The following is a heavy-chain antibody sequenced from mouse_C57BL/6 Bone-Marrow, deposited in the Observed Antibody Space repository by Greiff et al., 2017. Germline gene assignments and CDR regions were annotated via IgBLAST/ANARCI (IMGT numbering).Heavy chain of an antibody. CDR1: GFTFSDYY. CDR3: AREGRGYYFDY. Sequence: EVKVVESGGGLVQPGGSLKLSCAASGFTFSDYYMYWVRQTPEKRLEWVAYISNGGGSTYYPDTVKGRFTISRDKAKNTLYLQMSRLKSEDTAMYYCAREGRGYYFDYWGQGTTLTVSS. V-gene: IGHV5-12*01. CDR2: ISNGGGST. J-gene: IGHJ2*01.